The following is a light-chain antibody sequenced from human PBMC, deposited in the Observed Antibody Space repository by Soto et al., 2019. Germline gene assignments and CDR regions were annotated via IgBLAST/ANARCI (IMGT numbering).Light chain of an antibody. J-gene: IGLJ1*01. V-gene: IGLV2-14*01. CDR3: SSYTSSTTPYV. CDR2: EVT. Sequence: QSALTQPASVSGSPGQSITISCTGSSSDGGAYNFVSWYQHHPGKAPKLILYEVTTHPSGVSSRFSGSKSGNTASLTISGLQADDEANYYCSSYTSSTTPYVFGTGTKVTVL. CDR1: SSDGGAYNF.